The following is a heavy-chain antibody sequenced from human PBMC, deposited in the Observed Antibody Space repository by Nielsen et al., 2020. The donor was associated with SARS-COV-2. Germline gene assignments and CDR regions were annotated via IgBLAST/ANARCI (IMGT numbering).Heavy chain of an antibody. V-gene: IGHV1-2*06. J-gene: IGHJ4*02. CDR3: ARSLQLLSD. Sequence: ASVKVSCKASGYRFTAYSMHWVRQAPGQGPEWMGRIDPHSGGTTYAQKFQGRVTMTRDTSINTAYMELTRLRSDDTAVYYCARSLQLLSDWGQGTLVTVSS. D-gene: IGHD5-18*01. CDR1: GYRFTAYS. CDR2: IDPHSGGT.